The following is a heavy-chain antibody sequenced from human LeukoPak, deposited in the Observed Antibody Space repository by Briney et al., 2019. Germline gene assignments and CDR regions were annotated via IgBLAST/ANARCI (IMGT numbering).Heavy chain of an antibody. J-gene: IGHJ4*02. CDR2: IYSGGIT. Sequence: GGSLRLSCAASGFTFSSYAMSWVRQAPGKGLEWVSVIYSGGITYYAESVKGRFTISRDNSKNTLFLQMNSLRPEDTAIYYCARRHSSGSNWGQGTLVTVSS. CDR1: GFTFSSYA. D-gene: IGHD6-19*01. V-gene: IGHV3-66*02. CDR3: ARRHSSGSN.